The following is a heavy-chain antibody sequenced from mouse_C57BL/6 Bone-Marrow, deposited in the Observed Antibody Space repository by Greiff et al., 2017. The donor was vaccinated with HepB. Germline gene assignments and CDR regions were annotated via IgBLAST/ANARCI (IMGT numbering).Heavy chain of an antibody. D-gene: IGHD1-1*01. V-gene: IGHV1-55*01. J-gene: IGHJ1*03. CDR1: GYTFTSYW. Sequence: QVQLQQPGAELVKPGASVKMSCKASGYTFTSYWITWVKQRPGQGLEWIGDIYPGSGSTNYDEKFKSKATLTVDTASSTAYMQLRSLTSEDSAVYDCERRDCGSSWCCDVWGTGTTVTVSA. CDR3: ERRDCGSSWCCDV. CDR2: IYPGSGST.